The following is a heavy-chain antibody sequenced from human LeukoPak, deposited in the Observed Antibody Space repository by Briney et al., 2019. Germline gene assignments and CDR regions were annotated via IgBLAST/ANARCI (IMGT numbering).Heavy chain of an antibody. J-gene: IGHJ4*02. CDR1: GFTFGDYA. V-gene: IGHV3-30*04. D-gene: IGHD3-10*01. CDR3: AKDSQHYYGSGSYYKNGPYFDY. Sequence: PGRSLRLSCTASGFTFGDYAMSWVRQAPGKGLEWVAVISYDGSNKYYADSVKGRFTISRDNSKNTLYLQMNSLRAEDTAVYYCAKDSQHYYGSGSYYKNGPYFDYWGQGTLVTVSS. CDR2: ISYDGSNK.